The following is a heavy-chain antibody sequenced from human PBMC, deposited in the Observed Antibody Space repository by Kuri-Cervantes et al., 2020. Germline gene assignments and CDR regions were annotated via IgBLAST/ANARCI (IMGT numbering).Heavy chain of an antibody. D-gene: IGHD7-27*01. CDR3: ARVHLGLFDY. CDR1: GGSISSYY. CDR2: IYYSGST. V-gene: IGHV4-59*08. J-gene: IGHJ4*02. Sequence: ESLKISCTVPGGSISSYYWSWIRQPPGKGLEWIGYIYYSGSTNYNPSLKSRVTISVDTSKNQFSLKLSSVTAADTAVYYCARVHLGLFDYWGQGTLVTVSS.